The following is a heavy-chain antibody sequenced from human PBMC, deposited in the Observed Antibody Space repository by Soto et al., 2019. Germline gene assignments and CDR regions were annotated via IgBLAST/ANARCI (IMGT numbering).Heavy chain of an antibody. CDR3: ATKYSYDFDY. V-gene: IGHV3-30*03. Sequence: QVQLVESGGGVVQPGRSLRLSCAASGFTFSSYGMHWVRQAPGKGLEWVAVISYDGSNKYYADSVKGRFTISRDNSKNTPYLQINSLRAEDTAVYYCATKYSYDFDYWGQGTLVTVSS. CDR2: ISYDGSNK. J-gene: IGHJ4*02. D-gene: IGHD5-18*01. CDR1: GFTFSSYG.